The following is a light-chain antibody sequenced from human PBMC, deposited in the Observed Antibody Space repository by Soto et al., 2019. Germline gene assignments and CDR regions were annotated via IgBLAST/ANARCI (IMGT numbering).Light chain of an antibody. V-gene: IGLV2-11*01. CDR3: CSFAGPSSI. CDR2: DVT. Sequence: QSALSRSVSGSPGQSVTLSCTGATTDVGSSDYVSWYQQHPGKAPRLLIYDVTKRPAGVPTRFSGSKSDKTASLTISGLQNEDEAVYFCCSFAGPSSIFDVGTKLTVL. J-gene: IGLJ2*01. CDR1: TTDVGSSDY.